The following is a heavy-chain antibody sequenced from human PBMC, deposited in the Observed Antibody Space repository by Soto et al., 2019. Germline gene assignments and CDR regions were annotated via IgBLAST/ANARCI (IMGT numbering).Heavy chain of an antibody. D-gene: IGHD1-26*01. CDR2: TRNKANSYTT. V-gene: IGHV3-72*01. Sequence: PGGSLRLSCAASGFTFSDHYMDWVRQAPGKGLEWVGRTRNKANSYTTEYAASVKGRFTISRDDSNNSLYLQMNSLKTEDTAVYYCARASGSYHGGYYFDYWGQGTLVTVSS. CDR1: GFTFSDHY. J-gene: IGHJ4*02. CDR3: ARASGSYHGGYYFDY.